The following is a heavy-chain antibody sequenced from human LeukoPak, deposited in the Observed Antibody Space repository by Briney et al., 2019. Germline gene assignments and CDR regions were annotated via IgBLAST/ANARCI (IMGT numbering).Heavy chain of an antibody. CDR3: ARVAASRSSSPWFDP. CDR2: IIPIFGTA. CDR1: GGTFSSYA. D-gene: IGHD6-6*01. Sequence: SVKVSCKASGGTFSSYAISWVRQAPGQGLEWMGGIIPIFGTANYAQKFQGRVTITADESTSTAHMELSSLRSEDTAVYYCARVAASRSSSPWFDPWGQGTLVTVSS. J-gene: IGHJ5*02. V-gene: IGHV1-69*13.